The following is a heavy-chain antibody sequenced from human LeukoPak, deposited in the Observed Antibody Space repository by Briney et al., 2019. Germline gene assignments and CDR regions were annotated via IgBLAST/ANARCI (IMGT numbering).Heavy chain of an antibody. CDR1: GGTFSTHA. CDR3: AKDVARAPRYNWFDS. V-gene: IGHV1-69*04. D-gene: IGHD2-15*01. J-gene: IGHJ5*01. CDR2: IIPFLGTT. Sequence: GASVKVSRKASGGTFSTHAISWVRQAPGQGLQWMGRIIPFLGTTDYAQIFQGRVTITADTSTTTAYMEISSLTSEDAAVYYCAKDVARAPRYNWFDSWGQGTLVTVSS.